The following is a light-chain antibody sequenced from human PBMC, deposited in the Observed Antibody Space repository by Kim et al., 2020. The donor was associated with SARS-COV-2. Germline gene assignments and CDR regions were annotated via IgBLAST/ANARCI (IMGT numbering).Light chain of an antibody. V-gene: IGKV3-15*01. CDR3: QQYDNWTPT. CDR1: QSVSSN. J-gene: IGKJ1*01. Sequence: EIVMTQSPATLSVSPGERATLSCRAGQSVSSNLAWYQQKPGQAPRLLIYGASTRATGIPARFSGSGSGTEFTLTISSLQSEDVAVYYCQQYDNWTPTFGQGTKVDIK. CDR2: GAS.